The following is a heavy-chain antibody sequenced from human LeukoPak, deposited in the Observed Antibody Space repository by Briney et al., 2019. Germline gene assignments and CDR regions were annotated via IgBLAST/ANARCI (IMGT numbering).Heavy chain of an antibody. J-gene: IGHJ6*02. D-gene: IGHD4-17*01. CDR3: ARGPTVTFNYHYGMDV. V-gene: IGHV3-72*01. CDR1: GFTFSDHY. CDR2: TRTKAKDYTT. Sequence: PGGSLRLSCATSGFTFSDHYMDWVRQAPGKGLEWVARTRTKAKDYTTEYAASVKGRFTLSRDESMHSLYLQMNSLKTEDTAVYYCARGPTVTFNYHYGMDVWGQGTTVTVSS.